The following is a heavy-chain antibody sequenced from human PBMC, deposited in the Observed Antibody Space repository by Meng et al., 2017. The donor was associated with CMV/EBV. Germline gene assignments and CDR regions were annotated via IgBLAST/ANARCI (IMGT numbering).Heavy chain of an antibody. J-gene: IGHJ4*02. Sequence: SETLSLTCTVSGGSISSYYWSWIRQPPGKGLEWIGSIYHSGSTYYNPSLKSRVTISVDTSKNQFSLKLSSVTAADTAVYYCASDKQDTTATFDYWGQGTLVTVSS. CDR1: GGSISSYY. D-gene: IGHD2-21*02. V-gene: IGHV4-38-2*02. CDR3: ASDKQDTTATFDY. CDR2: IYHSGST.